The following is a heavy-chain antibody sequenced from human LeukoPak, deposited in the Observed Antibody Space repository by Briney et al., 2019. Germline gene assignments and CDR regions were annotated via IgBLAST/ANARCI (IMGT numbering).Heavy chain of an antibody. Sequence: PGGSLRLSCAASGFTFSSYEMNWVRQAPGKGLEWVAVISYDGSSKYYADSVKGRFTISRDNSKNTLYLQMNSLRAGDTAVYYCARARSSYGYGDAFDIWGQGTMVTVSS. CDR2: ISYDGSSK. D-gene: IGHD5-18*01. V-gene: IGHV3-30*04. CDR3: ARARSSYGYGDAFDI. CDR1: GFTFSSYE. J-gene: IGHJ3*02.